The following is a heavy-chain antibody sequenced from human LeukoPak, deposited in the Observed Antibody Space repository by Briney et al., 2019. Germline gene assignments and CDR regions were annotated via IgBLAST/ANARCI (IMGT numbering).Heavy chain of an antibody. Sequence: GGSLRLSCAASGFTFSDYWMSWVRQSPGKGLEWVSSISSSSSYIYYADSVKGRFTISRDNAKNSLYLQMNSLRAEDTAVYYCASLSGPYSGYWGQGTLVTVSS. CDR3: ASLSGPYSGY. V-gene: IGHV3-21*01. J-gene: IGHJ4*02. CDR2: ISSSSSYI. D-gene: IGHD4-11*01. CDR1: GFTFSDYW.